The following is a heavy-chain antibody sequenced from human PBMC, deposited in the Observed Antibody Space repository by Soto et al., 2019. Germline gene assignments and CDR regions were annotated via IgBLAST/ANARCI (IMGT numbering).Heavy chain of an antibody. D-gene: IGHD6-19*01. V-gene: IGHV1-69*01. J-gene: IGHJ4*02. CDR2: IIPIFGTA. CDR1: GGTFSSYA. CDR3: ARDREGIAVATSFDY. Sequence: QVQLVQSGAEVKKPGSSVKVSCKASGGTFSSYAISWVRQAPGQGLEWMGGIIPIFGTANYAQKFQGRVTITADESTSAAYMELSSLRSEDTAVYYCARDREGIAVATSFDYWGQGTLVTVSS.